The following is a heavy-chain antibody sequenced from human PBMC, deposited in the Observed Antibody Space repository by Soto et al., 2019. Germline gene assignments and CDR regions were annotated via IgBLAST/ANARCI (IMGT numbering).Heavy chain of an antibody. D-gene: IGHD4-17*01. J-gene: IGHJ4*02. Sequence: SGTLSLTCTVSGGGVSRNYWNWSRETPGKGVEWVGWIDYSGSTNYNPSLKSRVTISVDTSKNQFSLRLSSLTPADTAVYYCARHGDYALDIRHWGQGPLVTVYS. V-gene: IGHV4-59*02. CDR1: GGGVSRNY. CDR3: ARHGDYALDIRH. CDR2: IDYSGST.